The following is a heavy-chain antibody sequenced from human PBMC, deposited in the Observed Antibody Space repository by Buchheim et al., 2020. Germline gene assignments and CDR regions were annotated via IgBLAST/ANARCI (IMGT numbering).Heavy chain of an antibody. J-gene: IGHJ5*01. CDR2: IYAIGSSST. CDR1: GDSIRSPNYY. Sequence: QVQLQESGPGLVKPSQTLSLTCTVSGDSIRSPNYYWSWIRQPAGRGLEWIGHIYAIGSSSTKYSPSLQCRFTISVATSLNSFSLKLTSVTAADAAMYYCARLPTGSAWFDSWGQG. CDR3: ARLPTGSAWFDS. V-gene: IGHV4-61*02.